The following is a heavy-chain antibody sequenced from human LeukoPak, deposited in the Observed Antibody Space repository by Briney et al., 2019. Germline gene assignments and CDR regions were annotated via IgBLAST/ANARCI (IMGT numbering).Heavy chain of an antibody. J-gene: IGHJ4*02. CDR2: INHSGST. Sequence: SETLSLTCAVYGGSFSGYYWSWIRQPPGKGLEWIGEINHSGSTNYNPSLKSRVTISVDTSKNQFSLKLSSVTAADTVVYYCARGGSGDIVVVPADLFDYWGQGTLVTVSS. D-gene: IGHD2-2*01. CDR1: GGSFSGYY. V-gene: IGHV4-34*01. CDR3: ARGGSGDIVVVPADLFDY.